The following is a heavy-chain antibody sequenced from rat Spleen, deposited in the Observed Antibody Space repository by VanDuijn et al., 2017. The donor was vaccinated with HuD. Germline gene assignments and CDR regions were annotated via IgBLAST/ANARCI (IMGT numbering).Heavy chain of an antibody. V-gene: IGHV5-31*01. CDR1: GFTFNNYW. D-gene: IGHD4-3*01. Sequence: EVQLVESGGGLVQPGRSLKLSCVASGFTFNNYWMTWVRQAPKKGLEWVATISYDGRTTNHRDSVKGRFTISRDNAKSTLYLKMESLMSEDTATYYCKRAGVGGYYFDNWGKGAMVTVSS. J-gene: IGHJ2*01. CDR3: KRAGVGGYYFDN. CDR2: ISYDGRTT.